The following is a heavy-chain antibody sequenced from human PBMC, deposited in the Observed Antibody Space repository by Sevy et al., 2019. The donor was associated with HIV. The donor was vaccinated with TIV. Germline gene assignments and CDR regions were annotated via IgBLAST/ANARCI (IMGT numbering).Heavy chain of an antibody. CDR3: ARVVVPAVGAFDI. D-gene: IGHD2-2*01. Sequence: GGSLRLSCAASGFTFSSYSMNWVRQAPGKGLEWVSSISSSSYIYYADSVKGRFTISKDNAKNSLYLQMNSLRAEDTAVYYCARVVVPAVGAFDIWGQGTMVTVS. V-gene: IGHV3-21*01. CDR2: ISSSSYI. J-gene: IGHJ3*02. CDR1: GFTFSSYS.